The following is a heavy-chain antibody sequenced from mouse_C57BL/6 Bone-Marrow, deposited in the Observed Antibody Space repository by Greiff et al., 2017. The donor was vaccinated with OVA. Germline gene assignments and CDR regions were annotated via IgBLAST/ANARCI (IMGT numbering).Heavy chain of an antibody. CDR2: ISDGGSYT. Sequence: DVQLVESGGGLVKPGGSLKLSCAASGFTFSSYAMSWVRQTPEKRLEWVATISDGGSYTYYPDNVKGRFTISRDNAKNNLYLQMSHLKSEDTAMYYCARERMEVTAQATEWFAYWGQRALVTGSA. CDR3: ARERMEVTAQATEWFAY. D-gene: IGHD3-2*02. J-gene: IGHJ3*01. CDR1: GFTFSSYA. V-gene: IGHV5-4*01.